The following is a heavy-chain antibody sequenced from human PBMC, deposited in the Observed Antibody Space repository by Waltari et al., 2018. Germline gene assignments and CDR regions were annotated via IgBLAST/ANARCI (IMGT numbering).Heavy chain of an antibody. CDR2: IDPEDGET. D-gene: IGHD3-10*01. J-gene: IGHJ4*02. CDR1: GYTFMDYF. Sequence: EVELVQSGAEVKKPGATVKISCKASGYTFMDYFMHWVQQAPGKGLEGMGRIDPEDGETGYSEKFQGRVTITADTSTDTAYMELSSLTSGDTAVYYCAPLPGGSGQTFDYWGQGTLVTVSS. V-gene: IGHV1-69-2*01. CDR3: APLPGGSGQTFDY.